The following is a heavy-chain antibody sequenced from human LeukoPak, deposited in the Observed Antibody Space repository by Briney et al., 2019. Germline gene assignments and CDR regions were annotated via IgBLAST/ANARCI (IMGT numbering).Heavy chain of an antibody. CDR3: ARQGGEYYSDSRGYYYYFDY. Sequence: SETLSLTCTVSGGSISSYYWSWIRQPPGKGLEWIGYIYYSGSTKYNPSLRSRVTMSVDTSKNQFSLRLSSASAADTAVYYCARQGGEYYSDSRGYYYYFDYWGQGTLVTVSS. CDR1: GGSISSYY. D-gene: IGHD3-22*01. V-gene: IGHV4-59*08. CDR2: IYYSGST. J-gene: IGHJ4*02.